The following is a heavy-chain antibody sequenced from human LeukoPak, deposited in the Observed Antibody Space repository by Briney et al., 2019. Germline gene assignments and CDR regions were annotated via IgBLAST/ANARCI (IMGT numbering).Heavy chain of an antibody. D-gene: IGHD3-16*02. Sequence: SETLSLTCTVSGGSISSYYWSWIRQPAGKGLEWIGRIYTSGSTNYNPSLKSQVTMSVDTSKNQFSLKLSSVTAADTAVYYCAREGYDYVWGSYRPFDYWGQGTLVTVSS. CDR1: GGSISSYY. CDR3: AREGYDYVWGSYRPFDY. J-gene: IGHJ4*02. V-gene: IGHV4-4*07. CDR2: IYTSGST.